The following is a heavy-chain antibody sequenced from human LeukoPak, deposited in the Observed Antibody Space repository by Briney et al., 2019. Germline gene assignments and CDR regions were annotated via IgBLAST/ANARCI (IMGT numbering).Heavy chain of an antibody. D-gene: IGHD5-18*01. CDR2: IIPNLGIA. V-gene: IGHV1-69*02. CDR3: ARGPSYGPPD. CDR1: GGTFSSYT. J-gene: IGHJ4*02. Sequence: ASVKVSCKASGGTFSSYTISWVRQAPGQGLEWMGRIIPNLGIANYAQKFQGRVTITADKSTSTAYMELSSLRSEDTAVYYCARGPSYGPPDWGQGTLVTVSS.